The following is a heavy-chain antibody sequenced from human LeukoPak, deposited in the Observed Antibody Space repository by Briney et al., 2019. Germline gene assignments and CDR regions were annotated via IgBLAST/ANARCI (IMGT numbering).Heavy chain of an antibody. D-gene: IGHD2-21*02. J-gene: IGHJ6*02. CDR2: ISYDGSNK. CDR3: ARVGIVVVTYGMDV. V-gene: IGHV3-30-3*01. Sequence: GGSLRLSCAASGFTFSSYAMHWVRQAPGKGLEWVAVISYDGSNKYYADSVKGRFTISRVNSKNTLYLQMNSLRAEDTAVYYRARVGIVVVTYGMDVWGQGTTVTVSS. CDR1: GFTFSSYA.